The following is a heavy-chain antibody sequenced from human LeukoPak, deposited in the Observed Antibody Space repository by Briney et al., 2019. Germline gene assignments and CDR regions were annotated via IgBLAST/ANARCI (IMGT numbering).Heavy chain of an antibody. CDR2: ITSSSSHV. V-gene: IGHV3-21*01. CDR3: VRDGAVVTSGSYPWRYFQY. Sequence: GGSLRLSCAASGFTFSIFWMHWVRQAPGKGLVWVSSITSSSSHVYYGDSVKGRFTISRDNAKNSLYLQMNTLRAEDTAVYYCVRDGAVVTSGSYPWRYFQYWGQGTLVTVSS. D-gene: IGHD3-10*01. CDR1: GFTFSIFW. J-gene: IGHJ1*01.